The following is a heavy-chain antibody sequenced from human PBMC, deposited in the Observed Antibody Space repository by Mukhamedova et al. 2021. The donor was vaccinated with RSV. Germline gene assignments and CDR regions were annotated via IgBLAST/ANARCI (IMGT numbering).Heavy chain of an antibody. D-gene: IGHD2-2*01. CDR2: ISSSSSYI. Sequence: NWVRQAPGKGLEWVSSISSSSSYIYYADSVKGRFTISRDNAKNSLYLQMNSLRAEDTAVYYCARAGIVVVPALDYWGQGTLVTV. V-gene: IGHV3-21*01. J-gene: IGHJ4*02. CDR3: ARAGIVVVPALDY.